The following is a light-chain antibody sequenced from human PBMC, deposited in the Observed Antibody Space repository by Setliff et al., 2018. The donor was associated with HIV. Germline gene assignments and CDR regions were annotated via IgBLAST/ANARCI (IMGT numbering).Light chain of an antibody. CDR3: CSYTSSNSYV. CDR1: SSDVGDYNY. J-gene: IGLJ1*01. CDR2: EVT. Sequence: QSVLTQSPSASGSPGQSVTISCTGTSSDVGDYNYVAWYQQHPGKAPKLMIYEVTRRPSGVPDRFSGSKSGNTASLTVSGLQAEDEADYFCCSYTSSNSYVFGTGTKVTVL. V-gene: IGLV2-8*01.